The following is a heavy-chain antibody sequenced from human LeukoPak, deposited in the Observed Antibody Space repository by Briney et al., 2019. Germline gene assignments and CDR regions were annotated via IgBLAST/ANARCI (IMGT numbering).Heavy chain of an antibody. CDR3: ARQGYTNNLGGYFGDKDDGFDL. V-gene: IGHV1-69*13. CDR1: GGTFSSYA. CDR2: IIPIFGTA. Sequence: ASVKVSCKASGGTFSSYAISWVRQAPGQGLEWMGGIIPIFGTANYAQKFQGRVTITADESTSTAYMELSRLRFEDTAVYYCARQGYTNNLGGYFGDKDDGFDLWGQGTMVTVSS. J-gene: IGHJ3*01. D-gene: IGHD3-9*01.